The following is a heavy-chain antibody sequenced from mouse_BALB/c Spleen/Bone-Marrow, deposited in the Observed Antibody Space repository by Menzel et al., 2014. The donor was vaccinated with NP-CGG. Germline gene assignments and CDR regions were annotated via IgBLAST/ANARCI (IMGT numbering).Heavy chain of an antibody. J-gene: IGHJ3*01. V-gene: IGHV1S29*02. CDR2: IYPYNGGT. D-gene: IGHD2-2*01. CDR3: ARSGSGYDGLAY. CDR1: GYTFTDYN. Sequence: EVQLQQSGPELVKPGASVKISCKASGYTFTDYNMHWVKQSHGKSLEWIGYIYPYNGGTGYNQKFKSKATLTVDNSSSTAYMELRSLTSEDSAVYYCARSGSGYDGLAYWGQGTLVTVTA.